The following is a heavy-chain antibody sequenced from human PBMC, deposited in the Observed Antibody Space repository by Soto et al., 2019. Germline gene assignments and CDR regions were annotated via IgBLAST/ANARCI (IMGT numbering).Heavy chain of an antibody. CDR3: ARKIAPEDGDLVA. D-gene: IGHD4-17*01. CDR2: ISSSSSTI. V-gene: IGHV3-48*02. Sequence: PGGSLRLSCAASGFTFSTYSINWVRQAPGKGLEWLSYISSSSSTIYYADSVKGRFTISRDNAKNSLYLQMNSLRDEDTAVYYCARKIAPEDGDLVAWGQGILVTVSS. CDR1: GFTFSTYS. J-gene: IGHJ5*02.